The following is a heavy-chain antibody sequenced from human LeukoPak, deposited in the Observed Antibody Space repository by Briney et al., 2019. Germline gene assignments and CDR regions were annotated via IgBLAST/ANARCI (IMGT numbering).Heavy chain of an antibody. J-gene: IGHJ4*02. D-gene: IGHD4-23*01. V-gene: IGHV3-11*01. CDR2: ISSSGSTI. Sequence: GGSLRLSCAASGFTFSDYYMSWIRQAPGKGLEWVSYISSSGSTICYADSVKGRFTISRDNAKNSLYLQMNSLRAEDTAVYYCARRFKATVVTPVNYWGQGTLVTVSS. CDR3: ARRFKATVVTPVNY. CDR1: GFTFSDYY.